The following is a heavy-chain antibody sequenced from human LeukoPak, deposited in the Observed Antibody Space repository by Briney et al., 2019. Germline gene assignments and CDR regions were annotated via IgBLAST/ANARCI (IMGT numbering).Heavy chain of an antibody. V-gene: IGHV4-34*01. CDR1: GGSFSSYY. D-gene: IGHD5-18*01. Sequence: SETLSLTCAVYGGSFSSYYWSWIRQPPGKGLEWIGEINHSGNTNYNPSLKSRVTISVDTSKNQFSLKATSVTAADTAVYYCARGYPSYGSDYWGQGTLVTVSS. CDR3: ARGYPSYGSDY. CDR2: INHSGNT. J-gene: IGHJ4*02.